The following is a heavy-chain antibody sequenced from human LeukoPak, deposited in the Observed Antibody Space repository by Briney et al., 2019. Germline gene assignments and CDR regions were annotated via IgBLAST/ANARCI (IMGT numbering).Heavy chain of an antibody. D-gene: IGHD3-10*01. CDR1: GFTFSGYW. Sequence: GGSLRLSCAASGFTFSGYWMSWVRQAPGKGLEWVANIKQDGSERYYVDSVKGRFTISRDNAKNSLFLQMNSLRAEDTAVYYCARDLSPGFRYYGSFFDPWGQGTPVTVSS. J-gene: IGHJ5*02. CDR2: IKQDGSER. V-gene: IGHV3-7*01. CDR3: ARDLSPGFRYYGSFFDP.